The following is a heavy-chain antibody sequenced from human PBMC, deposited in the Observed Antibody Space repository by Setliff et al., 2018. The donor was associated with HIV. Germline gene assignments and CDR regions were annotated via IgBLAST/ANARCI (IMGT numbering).Heavy chain of an antibody. CDR1: GFSLSTSGMC. CDR2: IDWDDDK. Sequence: SGPTLVNPTQTLTLTCTFSGFSLSTSGMCVSWIRQPPGKALEWLARIDWDDDKYYSTSLKTRLTISKDTSKNQVVLTMTNMDPVDTATYYCARMTSTGWFQGYDYWGQGTLVTVSS. D-gene: IGHD3-9*01. CDR3: ARMTSTGWFQGYDY. V-gene: IGHV2-70*11. J-gene: IGHJ4*02.